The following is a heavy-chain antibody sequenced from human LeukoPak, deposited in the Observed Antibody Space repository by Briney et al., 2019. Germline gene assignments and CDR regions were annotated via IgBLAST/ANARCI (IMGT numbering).Heavy chain of an antibody. CDR2: INPNSGGT. CDR1: GYTFIDYY. J-gene: IGHJ4*02. Sequence: ASLKVSCKTSGYTFIDYYMHWVRQAPGQGLEWMGWINPNSGGTSYAQKFQGRVTMTRDTSISTAYMELRRLRFDDTAVYYCARDRSSSAWTTFDCWGQGTLVTVSS. CDR3: ARDRSSSAWTTFDC. D-gene: IGHD6-19*01. V-gene: IGHV1-2*02.